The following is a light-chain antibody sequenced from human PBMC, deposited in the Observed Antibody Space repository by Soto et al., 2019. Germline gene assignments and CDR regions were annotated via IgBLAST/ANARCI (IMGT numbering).Light chain of an antibody. Sequence: QSVLTQAASVSGSPGQSITISCTGTSSDIGGSDYVSWYQKHPGKAPKVIIYEVSDRPSGVSDRFSGSKSGNTASLTISGLQAEDEADYSCSSYVTSGTLVFGGGTKLTVL. CDR3: SSYVTSGTLV. V-gene: IGLV2-14*01. CDR1: SSDIGGSDY. CDR2: EVS. J-gene: IGLJ3*02.